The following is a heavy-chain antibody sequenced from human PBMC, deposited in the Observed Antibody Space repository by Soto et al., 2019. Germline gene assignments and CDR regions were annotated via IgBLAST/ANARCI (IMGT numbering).Heavy chain of an antibody. CDR1: GDSIISIYH. CDR3: ARDLSSGYDSYYFDY. CDR2: IYHTGTT. J-gene: IGHJ4*02. D-gene: IGHD3-22*01. Sequence: SETLSLTCAVSGDSIISIYHWAWIRQPPGKGLEWVASIYHTGTTYYNPSLTSRVTISVDTSKNQFSLNLRSVTAADTAVYFCARDLSSGYDSYYFDYWGQGTLVTISS. V-gene: IGHV4-38-2*02.